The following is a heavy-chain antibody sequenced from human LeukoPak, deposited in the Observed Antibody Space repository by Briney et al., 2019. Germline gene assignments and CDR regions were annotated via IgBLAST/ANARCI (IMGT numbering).Heavy chain of an antibody. Sequence: GGSLRLSCAASGFTFSSHWMHWVRQAPGEGLVWVSRITNDGSSTTYADSVKGRFTISRDNAKNMLYLQVNSLRAEDTAVYYCATRQGGNPAYWGQGTLVTVSS. D-gene: IGHD1-14*01. CDR1: GFTFSSHW. CDR3: ATRQGGNPAY. J-gene: IGHJ4*02. V-gene: IGHV3-74*01. CDR2: ITNDGSST.